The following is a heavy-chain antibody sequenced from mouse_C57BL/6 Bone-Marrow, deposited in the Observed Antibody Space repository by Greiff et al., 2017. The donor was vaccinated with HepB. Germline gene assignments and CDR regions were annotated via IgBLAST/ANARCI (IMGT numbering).Heavy chain of an antibody. J-gene: IGHJ4*01. D-gene: IGHD2-12*01. V-gene: IGHV5-16*01. CDR1: GFTFSDYY. CDR3: ARLLYGAMDY. CDR2: INYDGSST. Sequence: DVKLVESEGGLVQPGSSMKLSCTASGFTFSDYYMAWVRQVPEKGLEWVANINYDGSSTYYLDSLKSRFIISRDNAKNILYLQMSSLKSEDTATYYCARLLYGAMDYWGQGTSVTVSS.